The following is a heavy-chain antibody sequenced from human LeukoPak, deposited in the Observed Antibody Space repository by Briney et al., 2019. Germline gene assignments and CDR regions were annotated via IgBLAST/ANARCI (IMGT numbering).Heavy chain of an antibody. J-gene: IGHJ4*02. Sequence: SETLSLTCAVYGGSFSGYYWSWIRQPPGKGLEWIGEINHSGSTNYNPSLKSRVTISVDTSKNQFSLKLSSVTAADTAVYYCARGRYCDSSPTYWGQGTLVTVSS. CDR1: GGSFSGYY. CDR3: ARGRYCDSSPTY. V-gene: IGHV4-34*01. CDR2: INHSGST. D-gene: IGHD3-22*01.